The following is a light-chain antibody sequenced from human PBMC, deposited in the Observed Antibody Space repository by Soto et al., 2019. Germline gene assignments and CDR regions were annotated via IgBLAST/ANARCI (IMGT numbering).Light chain of an antibody. CDR2: KNN. J-gene: IGLJ3*02. CDR3: AAWDDSLSGRV. Sequence: QSVLTQPPSASGTPGQRVTISCSGSSSHIGTNYVYWYKQLPGTAPKLLIYKNNQRPSGVPDRFSGSESGTSASLAISGLRSEDEADYYCAAWDDSLSGRVFGGGTKLTVL. V-gene: IGLV1-47*01. CDR1: SSHIGTNY.